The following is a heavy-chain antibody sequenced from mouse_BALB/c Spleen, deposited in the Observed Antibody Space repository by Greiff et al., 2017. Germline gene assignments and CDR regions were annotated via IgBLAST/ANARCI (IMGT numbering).Heavy chain of an antibody. CDR3: ARDGYYGNYRYFDY. Sequence: EVQGVESGGGLVQPGGSLKLSCAASGFTFSSYTMSWVRQTPEKRLEWVAYISNGGGSTYYPDSVKGRFTISRDNAKNNLYLQMSSLKSEDTAMYYCARDGYYGNYRYFDYWGQGTTLTVSS. CDR1: GFTFSSYT. CDR2: ISNGGGST. V-gene: IGHV5-12-2*01. J-gene: IGHJ2*01. D-gene: IGHD2-1*01.